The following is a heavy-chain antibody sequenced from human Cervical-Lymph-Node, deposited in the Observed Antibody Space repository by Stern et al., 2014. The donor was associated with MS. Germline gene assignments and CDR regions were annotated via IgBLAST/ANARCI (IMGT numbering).Heavy chain of an antibody. CDR1: GGTFSSYT. J-gene: IGHJ6*02. CDR2: IIPILGIA. CDR3: ARDRPRYSSGHYGMDV. D-gene: IGHD6-19*01. V-gene: IGHV1-69*09. Sequence: QVQLVQSGAEVKKPGSSVKVSCKASGGTFSSYTINWVRQAPGQRLEWLGRIIPILGIANYAQKFQGRVTITADKSTSTAYMELSSLRSEDTAVYYCARDRPRYSSGHYGMDVWGQGTTVTVSS.